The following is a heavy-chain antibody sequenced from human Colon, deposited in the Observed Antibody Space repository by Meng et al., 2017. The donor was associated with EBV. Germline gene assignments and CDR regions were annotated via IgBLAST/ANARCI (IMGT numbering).Heavy chain of an antibody. D-gene: IGHD3-10*01. CDR1: GGSFRDYY. Sequence: QVQLQQWGAELLKPSETLSRSCAVYGGSFRDYYWTWIRHPPGKGLEWIGEIDHRGNTKYNPSLKSRVTISLDTSKKQFSLKVSSVTAADSAVYYCARRGPSGNFSPWSQGALVTVSS. V-gene: IGHV4-34*01. J-gene: IGHJ5*02. CDR3: ARRGPSGNFSP. CDR2: IDHRGNT.